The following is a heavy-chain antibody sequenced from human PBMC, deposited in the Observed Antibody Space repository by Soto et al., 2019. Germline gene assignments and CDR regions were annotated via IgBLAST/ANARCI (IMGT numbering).Heavy chain of an antibody. CDR1: GFTFDDYA. CDR2: ISWNSGSI. J-gene: IGHJ3*02. Sequence: GGSLRLSCAASGFTFDDYAMHWVRQAPGKGLEWVSGISWNSGSIGYADSVKGRFTISRDNAKNSLYLQMNSLRAEDTALYYCAKEGPDAFDIWGQGTMVTVSS. V-gene: IGHV3-9*01. CDR3: AKEGPDAFDI.